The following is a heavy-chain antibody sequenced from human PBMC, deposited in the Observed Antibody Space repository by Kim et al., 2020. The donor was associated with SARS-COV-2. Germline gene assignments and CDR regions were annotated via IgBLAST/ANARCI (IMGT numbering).Heavy chain of an antibody. CDR1: GFTFSSYA. D-gene: IGHD1-1*01. Sequence: GSLRLSCAASGFTFSSYAMHWVRQAPGKGLEWVAVISYDGSNKYYADSVKGRFTISRDNSKNTLYLQMNSLRAEDTAVYYCARFTVGTTSNDYWGQGTL. V-gene: IGHV3-30-3*01. CDR3: ARFTVGTTSNDY. J-gene: IGHJ4*02. CDR2: ISYDGSNK.